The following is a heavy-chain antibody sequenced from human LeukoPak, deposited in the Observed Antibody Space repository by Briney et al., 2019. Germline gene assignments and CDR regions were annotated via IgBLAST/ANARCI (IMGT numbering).Heavy chain of an antibody. J-gene: IGHJ4*02. CDR2: IYYSGST. CDR1: GGSISSGDYY. Sequence: SETLSLTCTVSGGSISSGDYYWSWIRQPPGKGLEWIGYIYYSGSTYYNPSLKSRVTISVDTSKNQFSLKLSSVTAADTAVYYCARSITIFGVVRQVDYWGQGTLVTVSS. D-gene: IGHD3-3*01. CDR3: ARSITIFGVVRQVDY. V-gene: IGHV4-30-4*01.